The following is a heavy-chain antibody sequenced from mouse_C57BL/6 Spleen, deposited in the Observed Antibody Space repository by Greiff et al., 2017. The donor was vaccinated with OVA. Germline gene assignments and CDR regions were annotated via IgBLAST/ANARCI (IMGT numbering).Heavy chain of an antibody. V-gene: IGHV1-26*01. Sequence: EVQLQQSGPELVKPGASVKISCKASGYTFTDYYMTWVNQSHGKSLEWIGDINTNNGGTSYNQKLKGKATLTVDKSANAAYMELRSLTSEDSAVYYCARGGYYAMDYWGQGTSVTVSS. CDR2: INTNNGGT. CDR3: ARGGYYAMDY. J-gene: IGHJ4*01. CDR1: GYTFTDYY.